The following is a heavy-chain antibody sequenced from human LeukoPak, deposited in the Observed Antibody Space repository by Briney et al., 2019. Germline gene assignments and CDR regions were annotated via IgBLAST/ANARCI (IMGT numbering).Heavy chain of an antibody. CDR2: INHSGST. Sequence: SETLSLTCAVYGGSFSGYYWSWIRQPPGKGLEWIGEINHSGSTNYNPSLKSRVTISVDTSKNQFSLKLSSVTAADTAVYYCARGRSGYNENYWGQGTLVTVSS. V-gene: IGHV4-34*01. CDR3: ARGRSGYNENY. CDR1: GGSFSGYY. J-gene: IGHJ4*02. D-gene: IGHD3-3*01.